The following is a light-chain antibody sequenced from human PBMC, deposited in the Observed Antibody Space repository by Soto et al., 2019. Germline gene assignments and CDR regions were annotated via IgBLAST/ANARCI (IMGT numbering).Light chain of an antibody. J-gene: IGKJ5*01. Sequence: EIVLTQSPGTLSLSPGERATLSCRASQSVTSGYLAWYQQQPNQAPRLLIYGASYRATGIPDRFSGGGSGTDFTLTISRLEPEDLAVYYCKHYSSSPPAITVGQGTRLESK. CDR2: GAS. V-gene: IGKV3-20*01. CDR3: KHYSSSPPAIT. CDR1: QSVTSGY.